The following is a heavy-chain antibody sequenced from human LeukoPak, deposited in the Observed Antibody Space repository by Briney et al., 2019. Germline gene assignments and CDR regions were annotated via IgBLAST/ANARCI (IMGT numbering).Heavy chain of an antibody. CDR3: ARDSPYYYDSRTCRLFDY. CDR1: GGSISSYY. Sequence: PSETLSLTCTVSGGSISSYYWGWIRQPAGKGLEWIGRIYTSGSTNYNPSLKSRVTMSVDTSKNQFSLKLSSVTAADTAVYYCARDSPYYYDSRTCRLFDYWGQGTLVTVPS. D-gene: IGHD3-22*01. J-gene: IGHJ4*02. V-gene: IGHV4-4*07. CDR2: IYTSGST.